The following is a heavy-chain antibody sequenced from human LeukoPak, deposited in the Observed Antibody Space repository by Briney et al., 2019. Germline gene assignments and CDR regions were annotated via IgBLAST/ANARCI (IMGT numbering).Heavy chain of an antibody. Sequence: SETLSLTCTVSGGSISSGDYYWSWIRQPPGKGLEWIGYIYYSGSTYYNPSLKSRVTISVDTSKSQFSLKLSSVTAADTAVYYCARESYGRYYFDYWGQGALVTVSS. CDR2: IYYSGST. CDR3: ARESYGRYYFDY. J-gene: IGHJ4*02. CDR1: GGSISSGDYY. V-gene: IGHV4-30-4*01. D-gene: IGHD5-18*01.